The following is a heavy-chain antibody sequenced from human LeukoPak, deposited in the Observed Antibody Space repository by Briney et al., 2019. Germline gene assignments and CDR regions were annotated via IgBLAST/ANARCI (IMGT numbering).Heavy chain of an antibody. V-gene: IGHV1-2*02. CDR2: INPKNGGT. J-gene: IGHJ3*01. CDR1: GYTFPTYY. CDR3: TRVSGDLIYDAFDV. D-gene: IGHD3-10*02. Sequence: GASVKVSCETSGYTFPTYYVHWVRQAPGQGLEWMGWINPKNGGTKYARKFQDRVTMTRDTSISTAYMELSGLTSDDTGVYYCTRVSGDLIYDAFDVWGQGTLVTVSS.